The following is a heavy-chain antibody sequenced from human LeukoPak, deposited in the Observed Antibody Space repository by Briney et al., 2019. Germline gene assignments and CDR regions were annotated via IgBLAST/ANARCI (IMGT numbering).Heavy chain of an antibody. D-gene: IGHD1-26*01. J-gene: IGHJ4*02. CDR2: INPNSGGT. CDR1: GYTFTGYY. Sequence: ASVKVSCKASGYTFTGYYMHWVRQAPGQGLEWMGWINPNSGGTNYAQKLQGRVTMTRDTSISTAYMELSSLRSEDTAVYYCARDYSGSYYDYGYFDYWGQGTLVTVSS. V-gene: IGHV1-2*02. CDR3: ARDYSGSYYDYGYFDY.